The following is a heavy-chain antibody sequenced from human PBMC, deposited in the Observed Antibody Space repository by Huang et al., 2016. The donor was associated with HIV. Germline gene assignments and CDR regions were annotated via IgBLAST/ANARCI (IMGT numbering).Heavy chain of an antibody. Sequence: EVQLVESGGGLVQPGGSLRLSCAASGFSISSYWMHWVRQAPGKGLVWVSRINSEGSRTSYADSGKGRVTISRDNDKNTLYLQMNSLRAEDTAVYYCARDPRIQSWLNFFDYWGQGTLVSVSS. CDR3: ARDPRIQSWLNFFDY. D-gene: IGHD3-22*01. V-gene: IGHV3-74*01. CDR1: GFSISSYW. CDR2: INSEGSRT. J-gene: IGHJ4*02.